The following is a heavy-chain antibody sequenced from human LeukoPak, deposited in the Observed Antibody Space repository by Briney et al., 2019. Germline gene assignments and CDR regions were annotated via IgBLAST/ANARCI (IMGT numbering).Heavy chain of an antibody. CDR3: ARDRDGYDY. CDR1: GGSITNYY. D-gene: IGHD5-24*01. V-gene: IGHV4-59*01. CDR2: IYYNGST. J-gene: IGHJ4*02. Sequence: PSETLSLTCTVSGGSITNYYWIWIRQPPGKGLEWIGYIYYNGSTNYNPSLKSRVALSVDTSKNQFSLKVDSVTPTDAAVYYCARDRDGYDYWGQGTLVTVSS.